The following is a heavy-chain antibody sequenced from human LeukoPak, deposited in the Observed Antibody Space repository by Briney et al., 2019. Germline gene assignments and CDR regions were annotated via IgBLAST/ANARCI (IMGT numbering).Heavy chain of an antibody. Sequence: SETLSLTCSVSGDSVNNGLFYWTWIRQFPGNGLEWIAYIYYNGITRYNPSLRSRVTMSIDTSKNLFSLKLNSATVADTAVYYCARVGLGHCGAGSCLSAAGYYSYYYMDVWGRGTTVTVFS. J-gene: IGHJ6*03. CDR3: ARVGLGHCGAGSCLSAAGYYSYYYMDV. V-gene: IGHV4-31*02. CDR2: IYYNGIT. CDR1: GDSVNNGLFY. D-gene: IGHD2-15*01.